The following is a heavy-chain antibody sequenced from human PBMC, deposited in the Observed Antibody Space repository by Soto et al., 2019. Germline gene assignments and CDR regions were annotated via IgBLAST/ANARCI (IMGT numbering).Heavy chain of an antibody. CDR2: ISHDGTVA. CDR1: GFTFSDYG. V-gene: IGHV3-30*18. J-gene: IGHJ4*02. Sequence: QVPLVESGGGVVQPGRSLTLSFAASGFTFSDYGMHWVRQAPRKRPEWVGVISHDGTVAYYADFVKGRLTITRDNSRNTLYLQVNSLRTEDTAVYYCAKEPTKYASGWYFDDWGQGTLVTVSS. D-gene: IGHD6-19*01. CDR3: AKEPTKYASGWYFDD.